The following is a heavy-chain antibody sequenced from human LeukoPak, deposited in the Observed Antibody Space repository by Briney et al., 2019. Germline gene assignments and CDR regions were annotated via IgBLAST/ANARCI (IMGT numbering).Heavy chain of an antibody. CDR1: GFTFSDYY. J-gene: IGHJ4*02. V-gene: IGHV3-11*04. CDR3: ARALMRGLVYY. CDR2: ISSSGSTI. Sequence: GGSLRLSCAASGFTFSDYYMSWIRQAPGKGLEWVSYISSSGSTIYYADSVKGRFIISRDNAKNSLYLQMNSLRAEDTAVYYCARALMRGLVYYWGQGTLVTVSS. D-gene: IGHD3-22*01.